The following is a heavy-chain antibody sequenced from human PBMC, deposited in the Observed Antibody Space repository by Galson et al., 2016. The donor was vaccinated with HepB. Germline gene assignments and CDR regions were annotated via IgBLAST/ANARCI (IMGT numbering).Heavy chain of an antibody. D-gene: IGHD6-19*01. J-gene: IGHJ4*02. V-gene: IGHV4-34*01. CDR3: ARQRGWYYFDY. CDR1: GGSFSGHY. Sequence: SETLSLTCPVYGGSFSGHYWNWIRQSPGKGLEWIGDVNHSGNTNYNPSHKSRVTISLDTSKDQFSLNLTSVTAADTAVYYCARQRGWYYFDYWGQGTLVTVSS. CDR2: VNHSGNT.